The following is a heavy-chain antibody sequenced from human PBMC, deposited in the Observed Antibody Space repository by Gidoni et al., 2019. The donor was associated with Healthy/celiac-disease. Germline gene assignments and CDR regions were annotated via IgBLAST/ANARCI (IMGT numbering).Heavy chain of an antibody. Sequence: QVQLMQSGAEVKKPGASVKVSCKASGYTFTSYGLSWVRQAPGQGLEWMGWISAYNGNTNYAQKIQGRVTMTTETSTSTAYMELRSLRSDDTAVYYCARVRPMIVVVQDFDYWGQGTLVTVSS. CDR3: ARVRPMIVVVQDFDY. CDR2: ISAYNGNT. J-gene: IGHJ4*02. V-gene: IGHV1-18*01. CDR1: GYTFTSYG. D-gene: IGHD3-22*01.